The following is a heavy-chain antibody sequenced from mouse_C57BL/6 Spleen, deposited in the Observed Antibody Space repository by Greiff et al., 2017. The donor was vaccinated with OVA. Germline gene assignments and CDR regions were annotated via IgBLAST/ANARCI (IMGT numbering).Heavy chain of an antibody. CDR1: GYAFSSYW. CDR3: ARLRSLYAMDY. D-gene: IGHD2-12*01. Sequence: QVQLQQSGAELVKPGASVKISCKASGYAFSSYWMNWVKQRPGKGLEWIGQIYPGDGDTNYNGKFKGKATLTADKSSSTAYMQLSSLTSEDSAVYFCARLRSLYAMDYWGQGTSVTVSS. CDR2: IYPGDGDT. J-gene: IGHJ4*01. V-gene: IGHV1-80*01.